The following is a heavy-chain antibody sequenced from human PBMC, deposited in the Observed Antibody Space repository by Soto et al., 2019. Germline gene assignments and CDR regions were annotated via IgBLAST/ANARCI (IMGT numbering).Heavy chain of an antibody. J-gene: IGHJ5*02. CDR3: ARSGVVVVAANNWFDP. V-gene: IGHV4-59*01. CDR1: GGSISSYY. CDR2: IYYSGST. Sequence: SETLSLTCTVSGGSISSYYWSWIRQPPGKGLEWIGYIYYSGSTNYNPSLKSRVTISVDTSKNQFSLKLSSVTAADTAVYYCARSGVVVVAANNWFDPWGQGTLVTVSS. D-gene: IGHD2-15*01.